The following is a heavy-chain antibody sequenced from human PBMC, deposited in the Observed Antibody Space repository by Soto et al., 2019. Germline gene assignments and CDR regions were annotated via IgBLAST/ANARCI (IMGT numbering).Heavy chain of an antibody. J-gene: IGHJ4*02. Sequence: QVQLVQSGAEVKKPGSSVKVSCKASGGTFSSYSINWVRQAPGQGLEWMGEIIPIFGTANYAQKLQGRVTITADESTSTAYMEPSSLISEDTDVYYCARDGGRHSGGIDYWGQGTLVTVSS. CDR1: GGTFSSYS. CDR3: ARDGGRHSGGIDY. CDR2: IIPIFGTA. V-gene: IGHV1-69*01. D-gene: IGHD1-26*01.